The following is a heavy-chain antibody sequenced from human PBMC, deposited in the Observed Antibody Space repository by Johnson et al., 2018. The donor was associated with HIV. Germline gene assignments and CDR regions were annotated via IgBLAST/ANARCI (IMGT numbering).Heavy chain of an antibody. CDR2: ISFDGSYN. Sequence: QVQLVESGGGVVQPGRSLRLSCAASGFTFSSYAMHWVRQAPGKGLEWVAVISFDGSYNYYADSVKGRFTISRDSSKNTLYLQVNSLRAEDTAVYYCARDLYYYDTSGYYLNGPDAFDIWGQGTMVTVSS. CDR1: GFTFSSYA. J-gene: IGHJ3*02. D-gene: IGHD3-22*01. CDR3: ARDLYYYDTSGYYLNGPDAFDI. V-gene: IGHV3-30*04.